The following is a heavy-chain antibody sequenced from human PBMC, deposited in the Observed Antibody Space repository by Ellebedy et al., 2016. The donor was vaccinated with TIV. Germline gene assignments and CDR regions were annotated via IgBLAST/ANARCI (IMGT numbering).Heavy chain of an antibody. CDR1: GFTFRSHG. V-gene: IGHV3-30*02. CDR2: IWADGTNE. CDR3: AKCIGGTVRGAYYYYGLDV. D-gene: IGHD3-10*01. Sequence: GGSLRLSCEASGFTFRSHGMHWVRQAPGKGLEWVAFIWADGTNEDYGDSVKGRFTISRDNSKNTLYLQMNSLRAEDTAVYYCAKCIGGTVRGAYYYYGLDVWGQGTTVTVSS. J-gene: IGHJ6*02.